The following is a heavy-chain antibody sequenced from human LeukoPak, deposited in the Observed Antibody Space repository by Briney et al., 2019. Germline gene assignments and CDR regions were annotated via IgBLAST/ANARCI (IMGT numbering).Heavy chain of an antibody. Sequence: GGSLRLSCAASGFTFSSYAMSWVRQAPGKGLEWVSAISGSGGSTYYADSVKGRFTISRDNSKNTLYLQMNSLRAEDTAVYYCAKDPFSDHRTTKDMDVWGQGTTVTVSS. CDR1: GFTFSSYA. CDR2: ISGSGGST. D-gene: IGHD1-1*01. J-gene: IGHJ6*02. V-gene: IGHV3-23*01. CDR3: AKDPFSDHRTTKDMDV.